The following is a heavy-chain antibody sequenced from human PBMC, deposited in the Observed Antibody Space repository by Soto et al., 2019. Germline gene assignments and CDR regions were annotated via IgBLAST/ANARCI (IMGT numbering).Heavy chain of an antibody. D-gene: IGHD6-13*01. V-gene: IGHV4-34*01. Sequence: SETLSLTCAVYGGSFSGYYWSWIRQPPGKGLEWIGEINHSGSTNYNPSLKSRVTISVDTPKNQFSLKLSSVTAADTAVYYCARESGSSRGDYYYGMDVWGQGTTVTVSS. J-gene: IGHJ6*02. CDR3: ARESGSSRGDYYYGMDV. CDR1: GGSFSGYY. CDR2: INHSGST.